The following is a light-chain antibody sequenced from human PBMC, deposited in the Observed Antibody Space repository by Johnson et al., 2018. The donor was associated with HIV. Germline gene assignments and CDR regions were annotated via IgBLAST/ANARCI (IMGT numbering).Light chain of an antibody. J-gene: IGLJ1*01. CDR3: GTWDSSLAPV. CDR1: SSNIGNNY. CDR2: ENN. Sequence: QSVLTQPPSVSAAPGQKVTISCSGSSSNIGNNYVSWYQQLPGTAPKLLIYENNKRPSGIPDRFSGSQSGTSATLGITGLQTGDEADYYCGTWDSSLAPVFGTGTKVTVL. V-gene: IGLV1-51*02.